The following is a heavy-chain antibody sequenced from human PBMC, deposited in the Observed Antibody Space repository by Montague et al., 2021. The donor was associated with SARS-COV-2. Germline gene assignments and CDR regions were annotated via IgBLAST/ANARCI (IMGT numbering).Heavy chain of an antibody. V-gene: IGHV4-59*13. CDR1: ADSITNNY. CDR2: ITYRGST. CDR3: ARGGMYLSY. Sequence: SETRSLTCTVSADSITNNYWTWIRQSPGKGLEWIGHITYRGSTTYNPSLKSRVTTSIDTSKNQFSLILKSVTAADTAVYYCARGGMYLSYWGQGTLVTVSS. J-gene: IGHJ4*02. D-gene: IGHD1-26*01.